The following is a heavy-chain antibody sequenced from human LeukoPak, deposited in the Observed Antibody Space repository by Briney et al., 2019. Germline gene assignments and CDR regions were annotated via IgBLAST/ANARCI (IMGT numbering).Heavy chain of an antibody. CDR1: GFTLSSYN. V-gene: IGHV3-21*03. D-gene: IGHD3-10*01. J-gene: IGHJ4*02. Sequence: GGSLRLSCAASGFTLSSYNMNWVRQAPGKGLEWVSSITSSSNHIYYAYSVKGRFTISRDNAKNSLYLQMNSLRAEDTTVYYCARDCWDYGSGSYCGIDYWGQGTLVTVS. CDR3: ARDCWDYGSGSYCGIDY. CDR2: ITSSSNHI.